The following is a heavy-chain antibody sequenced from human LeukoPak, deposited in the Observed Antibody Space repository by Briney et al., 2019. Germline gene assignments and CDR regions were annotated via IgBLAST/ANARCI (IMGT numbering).Heavy chain of an antibody. CDR3: ASLVVVPATLTAFDI. D-gene: IGHD2-15*01. J-gene: IGHJ3*02. CDR1: GGSFSGYY. Sequence: ASETLSLTCAVYGGSFSGYYWSWIRQPPGKGLEWIGEINHSGSTNYNPSLKSRVTISVDTSKNQFSLKLSSVTAADTAVYYCASLVVVPATLTAFDIWGQGTMVTVSS. CDR2: INHSGST. V-gene: IGHV4-34*01.